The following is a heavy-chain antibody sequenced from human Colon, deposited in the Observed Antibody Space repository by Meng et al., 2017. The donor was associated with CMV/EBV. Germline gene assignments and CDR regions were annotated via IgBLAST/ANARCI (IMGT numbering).Heavy chain of an antibody. J-gene: IGHJ5*02. V-gene: IGHV1-18*01. Sequence: QVPLRQSGAEVKKPGATVKVSCKSSGYTFTSDGITWVRQAPGQGLEWLGWISAYNGNTNYAERFEGRVTMTTDTDTSTVFMELRSLTSDDTAEYYCARGEGYYDRWGQGTLVTVSS. CDR1: GYTFTSDG. CDR2: ISAYNGNT. D-gene: IGHD5-24*01. CDR3: ARGEGYYDR.